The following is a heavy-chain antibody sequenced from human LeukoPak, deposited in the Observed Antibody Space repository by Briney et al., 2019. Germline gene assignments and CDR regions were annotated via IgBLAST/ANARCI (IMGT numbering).Heavy chain of an antibody. CDR1: GFTFSSYS. Sequence: GGSLRLSCAASGFTFSSYSMNWVRQAPGKGLEWVSCISSSSSYIYYADSVKGRFTISRDNAKNSLYLQMNSLRAEDTAVYYCASPFICVDTAMDAGCYFDYWGQGTLVTVSS. J-gene: IGHJ4*02. V-gene: IGHV3-21*01. CDR3: ASPFICVDTAMDAGCYFDY. D-gene: IGHD5-18*01. CDR2: ISSSSSYI.